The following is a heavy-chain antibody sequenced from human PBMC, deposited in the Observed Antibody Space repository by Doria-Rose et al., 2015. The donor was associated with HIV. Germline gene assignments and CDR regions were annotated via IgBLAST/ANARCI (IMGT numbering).Heavy chain of an antibody. CDR1: GGSFRGYY. J-gene: IGHJ4*02. V-gene: IGHV4-34*01. CDR3: ARAGPEYYFDS. Sequence: QVQLQESGAGLLKPSETLSLTCAVYGGSFRGYYWNWIRQPPGKGLEWIGEINHSGSPNYNPSLKSRVTMSVDTSRKQFSLKLNSVTAADTAVYYCARAGPEYYFDSWGQGTLVTVSS. CDR2: INHSGSP.